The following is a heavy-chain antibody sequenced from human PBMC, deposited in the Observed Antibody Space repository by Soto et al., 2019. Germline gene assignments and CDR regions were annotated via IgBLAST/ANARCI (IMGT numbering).Heavy chain of an antibody. J-gene: IGHJ4*02. CDR3: YREKYYYGSGAFFDY. Sequence: QVQLVQSGAEVKKPGSSVKVSCKASGCTFSSYTISWVRQAPGQGLEWMGRIIPILGIANYAQKFQGRVTITADKYTSTAYMELSSMRSEAKAVSYCYREKYYYGSGAFFDYWGQGTLVTVSS. CDR2: IIPILGIA. CDR1: GCTFSSYT. V-gene: IGHV1-69*08. D-gene: IGHD3-10*01.